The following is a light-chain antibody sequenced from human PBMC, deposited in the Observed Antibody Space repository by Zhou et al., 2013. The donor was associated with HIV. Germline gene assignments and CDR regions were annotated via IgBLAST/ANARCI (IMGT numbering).Light chain of an antibody. CDR1: QSVSTT. CDR3: QQYSNWPPYT. J-gene: IGKJ2*01. V-gene: IGKV3-15*01. CDR2: GAS. Sequence: EIVMTRSPATLSVSPGERATLSCRASQSVSTTLAWYQQKPGQAPRLLIYGASTRATGIPARFSGSGSGTEFTLTISSLQSEDFAVYYCQQYSNWPPYTFGQGTKLEIK.